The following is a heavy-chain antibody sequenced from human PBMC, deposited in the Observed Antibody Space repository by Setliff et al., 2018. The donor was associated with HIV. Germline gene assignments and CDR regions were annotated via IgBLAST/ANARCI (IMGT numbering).Heavy chain of an antibody. D-gene: IGHD3-16*01. CDR3: ARDMGGGGSDRHFTYFY. J-gene: IGHJ4*02. V-gene: IGHV1-18*01. CDR1: RRTFSSDA. CDR2: ISAYNGNT. Sequence: ASVKVSCKASRRTFSSDAISWVRQAPGQGLEWMGWISAYNGNTDYAQKLQGRVTMTTDTSASTAYMGLTSLRSDDTAVYYCARDMGGGGSDRHFTYFYWGQGTLVTVSS.